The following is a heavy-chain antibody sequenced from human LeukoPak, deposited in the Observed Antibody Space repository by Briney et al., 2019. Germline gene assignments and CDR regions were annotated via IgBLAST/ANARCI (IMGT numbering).Heavy chain of an antibody. CDR3: ATRAASSGTPLGY. Sequence: GASVKVSCKASGYTFTSYDINWVRQATGQALEWMGWMNPNSGNTGYAQKFQGRVTMTRNTSINTAYMEVSSLRSEDTAVYYCATRAASSGTPLGYSGQGTLVTVYS. CDR2: MNPNSGNT. CDR1: GYTFTSYD. D-gene: IGHD3-22*01. J-gene: IGHJ4*02. V-gene: IGHV1-8*01.